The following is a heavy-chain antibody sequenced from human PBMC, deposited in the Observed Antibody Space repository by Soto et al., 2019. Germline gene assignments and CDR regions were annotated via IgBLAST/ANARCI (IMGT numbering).Heavy chain of an antibody. D-gene: IGHD3-16*02. J-gene: IGHJ6*02. V-gene: IGHV4-61*01. CDR2: IYYSGST. CDR1: GGSVSSGSYY. Sequence: SETLSLTCTVSGGSVSSGSYYWSWIRQPSGKGLEWIGYIYYSGSTNYNPSLKSRVTISVDTSKNQFSLKLSSVTAADTAVHYCARHAAYYDYVWGSYRSYYYYGMDVWGQGTTVTVSS. CDR3: ARHAAYYDYVWGSYRSYYYYGMDV.